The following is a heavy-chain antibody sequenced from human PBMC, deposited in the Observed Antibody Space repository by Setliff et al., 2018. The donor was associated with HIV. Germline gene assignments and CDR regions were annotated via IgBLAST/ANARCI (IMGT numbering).Heavy chain of an antibody. D-gene: IGHD1-26*01. CDR1: GGSISTYY. J-gene: IGHJ4*02. CDR2: VSYSGST. V-gene: IGHV4-59*08. Sequence: SETLSLTCNVSGGSISTYYWSWIRQPPGKGLEWLGYVSYSGSTNFNPSLESRLAMSVDMSKNHFSLKLRSVTAADTAVYYCAAATTLDYWGQGTLVTVSS. CDR3: AAATTLDY.